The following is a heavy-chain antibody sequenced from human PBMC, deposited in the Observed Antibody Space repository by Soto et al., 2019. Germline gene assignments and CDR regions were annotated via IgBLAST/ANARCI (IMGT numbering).Heavy chain of an antibody. D-gene: IGHD2-2*01. CDR2: IRSKANSYAT. J-gene: IGHJ6*02. CDR3: TREWEYQLLLYGMDV. Sequence: GGSLRLSCAASGFTFSGSAMHWVRQASGKGLEWVGRIRSKANSYATAYAASVKGRFTISRDDSKNTAYLQMNNLKTEDTAVYYCTREWEYQLLLYGMDVWGQGTTVTVSS. CDR1: GFTFSGSA. V-gene: IGHV3-73*01.